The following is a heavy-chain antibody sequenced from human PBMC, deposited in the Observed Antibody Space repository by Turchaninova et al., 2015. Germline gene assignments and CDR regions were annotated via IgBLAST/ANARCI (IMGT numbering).Heavy chain of an antibody. J-gene: IGHJ2*01. CDR1: GFSLSTSVLG. CDR3: AHQWGNWYFDL. V-gene: IGHV2-5*02. Sequence: QITLKESGPTLVKPPQTLPLTCTVSGFSLSTSVLGVGWIRQPPGKALVGLAVIWWDDDEDYSPSLKSRLTITKDTSKNQVVLTVTNIDPVDTATYYCAHQWGNWYFDLWGRGTLVTVSS. D-gene: IGHD7-27*01. CDR2: IWWDDDE.